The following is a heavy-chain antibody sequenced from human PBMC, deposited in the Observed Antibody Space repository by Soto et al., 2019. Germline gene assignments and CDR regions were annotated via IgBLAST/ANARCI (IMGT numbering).Heavy chain of an antibody. D-gene: IGHD2-15*01. CDR1: GFTFSSYA. Sequence: GGSLRLSCAASGFTFSSYAMSWVRQAPGKGLEWVSAISGSGGSTYYADSVKGRFTISRANSKNTLYLQMNSLRAEDAAVDYCAKGNLGVVVAADDAFDIWGQGTMVTVSS. CDR3: AKGNLGVVVAADDAFDI. J-gene: IGHJ3*02. CDR2: ISGSGGST. V-gene: IGHV3-23*01.